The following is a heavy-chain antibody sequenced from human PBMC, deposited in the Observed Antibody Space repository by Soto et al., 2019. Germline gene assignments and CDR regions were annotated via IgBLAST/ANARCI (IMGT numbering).Heavy chain of an antibody. CDR3: ATWHEREHAFDV. Sequence: DVQLVESGGGLIQPGESMRLSCAAFGLTISGKKYVAWVRQAPGKGLEWVSALYDVDGSFYADSVTGRFTTSSDSSKTTVYLQMNDLRPDDTAVYYCATWHEREHAFDVWGQGTTVTISS. J-gene: IGHJ3*01. D-gene: IGHD1-1*01. CDR2: LYDVDGS. V-gene: IGHV3-53*01. CDR1: GLTISGKKY.